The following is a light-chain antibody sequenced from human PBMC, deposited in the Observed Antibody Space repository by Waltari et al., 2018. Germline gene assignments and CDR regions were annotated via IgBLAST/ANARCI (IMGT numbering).Light chain of an antibody. V-gene: IGLV2-8*01. Sequence: QSALTQPPSASGSRGQSVPIPCPGTSRAVGASNYVSWYQQHPGKAPKLIIFEVSKRPSGVPDRFSASKSANTASLTVSGLQAEDEADYYCSSFAGSNIYVFGTGTRVAVL. J-gene: IGLJ1*01. CDR3: SSFAGSNIYV. CDR1: SRAVGASNY. CDR2: EVS.